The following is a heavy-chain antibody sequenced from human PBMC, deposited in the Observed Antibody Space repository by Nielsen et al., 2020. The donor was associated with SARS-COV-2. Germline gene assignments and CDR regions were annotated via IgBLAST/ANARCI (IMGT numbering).Heavy chain of an antibody. Sequence: SETLSLTCTVSGGSISSYYWSWIRQPPGKGLEWIGYIYYSGSTYYNPSLKSRVTISVDTSKNQFSLKLSSVTAADTAVYYCARHKGFGAFDIWGQGTMVTVSS. CDR1: GGSISSYY. J-gene: IGHJ3*02. CDR3: ARHKGFGAFDI. V-gene: IGHV4-59*04. D-gene: IGHD3-16*01. CDR2: IYYSGST.